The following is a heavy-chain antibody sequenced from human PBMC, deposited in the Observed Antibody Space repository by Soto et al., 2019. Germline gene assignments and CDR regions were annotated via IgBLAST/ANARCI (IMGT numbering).Heavy chain of an antibody. CDR2: IDPSDSYV. V-gene: IGHV5-10-1*01. J-gene: IGHJ3*02. Sequence: XESLKISCQGSGYSFSNYWISWVRQMPGKGLEWVGRIDPSDSYVDYSPSFRGHVTISADKSISTAFLQWNTLKASDAAMYFCVRLADSNVGSEFWTFEIWGRGTLVPVSS. D-gene: IGHD3-3*01. CDR3: VRLADSNVGSEFWTFEI. CDR1: GYSFSNYW.